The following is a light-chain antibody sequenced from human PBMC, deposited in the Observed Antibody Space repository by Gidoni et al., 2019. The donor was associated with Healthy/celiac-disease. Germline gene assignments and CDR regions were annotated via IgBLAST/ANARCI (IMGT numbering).Light chain of an antibody. Sequence: EIVLTQSPATLSLSPGERATLSCRASQSVSSYLAWYQQKPGPAPRLLIYDASNRATGIPARFSCSGSGSDFALTISSLGPEDFAFYFCQRRRNWPPLTFGGGTKVEIK. V-gene: IGKV3-11*01. CDR3: QRRRNWPPLT. CDR2: DAS. J-gene: IGKJ4*01. CDR1: QSVSSY.